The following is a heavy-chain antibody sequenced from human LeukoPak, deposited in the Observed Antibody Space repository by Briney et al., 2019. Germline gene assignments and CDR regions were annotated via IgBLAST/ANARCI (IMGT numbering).Heavy chain of an antibody. CDR1: GGSFSGYY. J-gene: IGHJ4*02. D-gene: IGHD2-15*01. CDR3: ARGRRGPVGY. Sequence: SETLSLTCAVYGGSFSGYYWSWIRQPPGKGLEWIGEINHSGSTNYNPSLKSRVTISVDTSKNQFSLKLSSVTVADTAVYYCARGRRGPVGYWGQGTLVTVSS. CDR2: INHSGST. V-gene: IGHV4-34*01.